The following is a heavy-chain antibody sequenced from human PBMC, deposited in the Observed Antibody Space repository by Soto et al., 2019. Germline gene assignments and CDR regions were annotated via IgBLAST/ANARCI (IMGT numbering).Heavy chain of an antibody. CDR3: ARAQDGYNYI. V-gene: IGHV1-69*12. D-gene: IGHD5-12*01. CDR1: GGTFSTYA. CDR2: IIPVFGTA. J-gene: IGHJ4*02. Sequence: QVQLVQSGAEVKKSGSSVKVSCKASGGTFSTYAISWVRQAPGQGLEWMGGIIPVFGTARYAQKFQGTVTITADESTTTAYMELSSLRSEDTAIYYCARAQDGYNYIWGQGTLVAVSS.